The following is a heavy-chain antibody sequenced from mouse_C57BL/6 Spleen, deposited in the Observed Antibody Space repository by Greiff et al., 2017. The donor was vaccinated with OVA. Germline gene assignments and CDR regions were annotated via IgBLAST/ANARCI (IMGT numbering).Heavy chain of an antibody. CDR3: TLLSRAPWYFDV. Sequence: EVMLVESGGGLVQPGGSMKLSCVASGFTFSNYWMNWVRQSPEKGLEWVAQIRLKSDNYATHYAESVKGRFTISRDDSKSSVYLQMNNLRAEDTGIYYCTLLSRAPWYFDVWGTGTTVTVSS. CDR1: GFTFSNYW. J-gene: IGHJ1*03. V-gene: IGHV6-3*01. CDR2: IRLKSDNYAT. D-gene: IGHD3-1*01.